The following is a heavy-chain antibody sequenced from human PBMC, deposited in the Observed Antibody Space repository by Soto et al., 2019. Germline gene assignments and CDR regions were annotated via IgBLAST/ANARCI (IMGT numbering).Heavy chain of an antibody. J-gene: IGHJ5*02. D-gene: IGHD6-19*01. CDR1: GFTFSSYV. CDR3: AKEGIAVAGTDWFDP. CDR2: ISYDGSNK. Sequence: PGGSLRLSCAASGFTFSSYVMHWVRQAPGKGLEWVAVISYDGSNKYYADSVKGRFTISRDNSKNALYLQMNSLRAEDTAVYYCAKEGIAVAGTDWFDPWGQGTLVTV. V-gene: IGHV3-30*18.